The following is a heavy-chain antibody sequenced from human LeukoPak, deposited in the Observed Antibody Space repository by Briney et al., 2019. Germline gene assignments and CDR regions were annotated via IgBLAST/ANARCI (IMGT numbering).Heavy chain of an antibody. J-gene: IGHJ4*02. V-gene: IGHV3-43D*03. Sequence: GGSLRLSCAASGFTFDDYAMHWVRQAPGKGLEWVSLISWDGGSTYYADSVKGRFTISRDNSKNTLYLQMNSLRAEDTAVYYCAKGGYGYGGPADYWGQGTLVTVSS. CDR3: AKGGYGYGGPADY. CDR2: ISWDGGST. D-gene: IGHD5-18*01. CDR1: GFTFDDYA.